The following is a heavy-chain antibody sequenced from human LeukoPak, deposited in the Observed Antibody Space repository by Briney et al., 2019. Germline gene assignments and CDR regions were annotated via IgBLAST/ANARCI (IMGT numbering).Heavy chain of an antibody. CDR2: IYSGGST. Sequence: GGSLRLSCAASGFTVSSNYMSWVSQAPGKGLEWVSAIYSGGSTYYADSVKGRFTISRDNSKNTLYLQMNSLRAEDTAVYYCASCKDGYNYFGYWGQGTLVTVSS. J-gene: IGHJ4*02. V-gene: IGHV3-53*01. D-gene: IGHD5-24*01. CDR1: GFTVSSNY. CDR3: ASCKDGYNYFGY.